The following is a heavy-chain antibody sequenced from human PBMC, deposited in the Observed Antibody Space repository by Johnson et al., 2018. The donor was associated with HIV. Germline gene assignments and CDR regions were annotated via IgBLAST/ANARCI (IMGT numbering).Heavy chain of an antibody. V-gene: IGHV3-30-3*01. CDR3: ARGFEQLDDAFDI. J-gene: IGHJ3*02. CDR2: ISYDGSNK. D-gene: IGHD1-1*01. Sequence: QVQLLESGGGVVQPGRSLRLSCAASGFTFSSYAMHWVRQAPGKGLEWVEVISYDGSNKYYADSVKGRFTISRDNSKNTLYLQMNSLRAEDTAVYYCARGFEQLDDAFDIWGQGTMVTVSS. CDR1: GFTFSSYA.